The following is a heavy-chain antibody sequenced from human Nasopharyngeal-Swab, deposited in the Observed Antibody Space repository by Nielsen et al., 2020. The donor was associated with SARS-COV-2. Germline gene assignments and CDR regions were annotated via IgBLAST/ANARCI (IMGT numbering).Heavy chain of an antibody. CDR1: GFTFSSYG. J-gene: IGHJ6*02. CDR2: IWYDGSNK. Sequence: LKISCAASGFTFSSYGMHWVRQAPGTGLERVAVIWYDGSNKYYADSVKGRFTISRDNSKNTLYLQMNSLRAEDTAVYYCASSAPYYDFWSGYRQPYGMDVWGQGTTVTVSS. CDR3: ASSAPYYDFWSGYRQPYGMDV. V-gene: IGHV3-33*01. D-gene: IGHD3-3*01.